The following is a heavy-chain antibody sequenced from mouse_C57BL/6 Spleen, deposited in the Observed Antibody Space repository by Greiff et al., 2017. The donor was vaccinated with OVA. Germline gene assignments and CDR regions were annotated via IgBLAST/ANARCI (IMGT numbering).Heavy chain of an antibody. V-gene: IGHV1-64*01. D-gene: IGHD1-1*01. CDR1: GYTFTSYW. J-gene: IGHJ2*01. Sequence: QVQLKQPGAELVKPGASVKLSCKASGYTFTSYWMHWVKQRPGQGLEWIGMIHPNSGSTNYNEKFKSKATLTVDKSSSTAYMQLSSLTSEDSAVYYCSYYYGSSHYFDYWGQGTTLTVSS. CDR2: IHPNSGST. CDR3: SYYYGSSHYFDY.